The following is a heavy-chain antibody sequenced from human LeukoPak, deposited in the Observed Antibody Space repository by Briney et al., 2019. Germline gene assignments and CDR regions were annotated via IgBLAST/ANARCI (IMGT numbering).Heavy chain of an antibody. Sequence: GGSLRLSCAASGFTVSSNYMSWVRQAPGKGLEWVSRINSDGSSTNYVDSVKGRFTISRDNAKNTLYLQMNSLRAEDTAVYYCARGLTGTNAFDFLGQGTLVTVS. V-gene: IGHV3-74*01. CDR3: ARGLTGTNAFDF. J-gene: IGHJ3*01. D-gene: IGHD1/OR15-1a*01. CDR1: GFTVSSNY. CDR2: INSDGSST.